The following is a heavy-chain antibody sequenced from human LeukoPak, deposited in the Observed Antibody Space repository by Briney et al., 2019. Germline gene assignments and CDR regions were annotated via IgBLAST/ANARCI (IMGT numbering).Heavy chain of an antibody. CDR1: GGSISSYY. V-gene: IGHV4-59*08. CDR3: ARPSLDYGGIDAFDF. J-gene: IGHJ3*01. Sequence: SETLSLTCTVSGGSISSYYWSWVRQPPGKGLEWIGFIYYSGSTNYNPSLKSRVTISVDTSKNQFSLKLSSVTAADTAVYYCARPSLDYGGIDAFDFWGQGTLVTVSS. D-gene: IGHD4-23*01. CDR2: IYYSGST.